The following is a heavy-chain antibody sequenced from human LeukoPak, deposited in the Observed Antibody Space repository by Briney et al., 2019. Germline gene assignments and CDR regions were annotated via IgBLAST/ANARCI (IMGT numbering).Heavy chain of an antibody. CDR1: GGSFSGYY. Sequence: SETLSLTCGVFGGSFSGYYWSWIRQPPGKGLEWIGEINHSGSTNYNPSLKSRVTISVDTSKNQFSLRLDSVTAADTAMYYCARGLNDSWTGENYWGQGTLVTVSS. V-gene: IGHV4-34*01. CDR3: ARGLNDSWTGENY. D-gene: IGHD3-3*01. CDR2: INHSGST. J-gene: IGHJ4*02.